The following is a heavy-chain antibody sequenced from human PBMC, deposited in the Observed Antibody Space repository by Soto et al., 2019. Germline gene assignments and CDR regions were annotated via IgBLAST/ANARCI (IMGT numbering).Heavy chain of an antibody. V-gene: IGHV1-69*01. Sequence: QVRLVQSGAEVKKPGSSVMVSCKASGGTFSSGYEISWVRQAPGQGLEWMAGIIPIFDTANYAQNFQGRLTITADESTTTAYMELSSLTSDDTAVYYCARGMATVYYFDYWGQGTQVTVSS. CDR2: IIPIFDTA. J-gene: IGHJ4*02. CDR1: GGTFSSGYE. D-gene: IGHD4-4*01. CDR3: ARGMATVYYFDY.